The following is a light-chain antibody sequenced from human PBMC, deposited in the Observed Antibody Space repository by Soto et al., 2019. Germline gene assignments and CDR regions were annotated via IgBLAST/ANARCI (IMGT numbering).Light chain of an antibody. CDR3: QQYYTTPFS. CDR1: QSVLYSSNNKNY. CDR2: WAS. Sequence: DIVMTHSPDSLAESLGERATINCKSSQSVLYSSNNKNYLAWFQQRPGQPPKLLIYWASTRESGVPDRFSGSGSGTDFTLTISSLQAEDVAVYFCQQYYTTPFSFGGGTKVDIK. J-gene: IGKJ4*01. V-gene: IGKV4-1*01.